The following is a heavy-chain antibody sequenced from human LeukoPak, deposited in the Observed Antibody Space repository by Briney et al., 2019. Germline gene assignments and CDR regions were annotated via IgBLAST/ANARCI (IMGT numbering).Heavy chain of an antibody. J-gene: IGHJ4*02. CDR1: GGSFSGYY. CDR2: INHSGST. V-gene: IGHV4-34*01. D-gene: IGHD5-18*01. Sequence: SSETPSLTCVVYGGSFSGYYWSWIRQPPGKGLEWIGEINHSGSTNYNPSLKSRVTISVDTSKNQFSLKLSSVTAADTAVYYCARRWIQLGNWGQGTLVTVSS. CDR3: ARRWIQLGN.